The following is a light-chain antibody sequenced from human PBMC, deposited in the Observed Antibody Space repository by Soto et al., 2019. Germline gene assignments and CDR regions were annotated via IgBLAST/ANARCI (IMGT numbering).Light chain of an antibody. CDR1: QGISSA. Sequence: GDRVTITCRASQGISSALAWYQQKPGKAPKLLIYDASSLESGVPSRFSGSGSGTDFTLTISSLQPEDFATYYCQQFHNYPPITFGQGTRLEIK. J-gene: IGKJ5*01. CDR3: QQFHNYPPIT. CDR2: DAS. V-gene: IGKV1D-13*01.